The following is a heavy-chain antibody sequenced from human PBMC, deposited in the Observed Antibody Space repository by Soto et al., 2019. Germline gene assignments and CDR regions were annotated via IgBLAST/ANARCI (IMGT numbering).Heavy chain of an antibody. V-gene: IGHV4-39*01. Sequence: QLQLQESGPGLVKPSETLSLTCTVSGGSISSSSYYWGWIRQPPGKGLEWIGSIYYSGSTYYNPSLKSRVTISVDTSKNQFCLKLSSVTAADTAVYYCATLWFGESPYWGQGTLVTVSS. D-gene: IGHD3-10*01. J-gene: IGHJ4*02. CDR2: IYYSGST. CDR1: GGSISSSSYY. CDR3: ATLWFGESPY.